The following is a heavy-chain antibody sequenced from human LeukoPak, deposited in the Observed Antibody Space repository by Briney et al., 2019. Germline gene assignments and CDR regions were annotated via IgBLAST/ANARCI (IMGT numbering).Heavy chain of an antibody. CDR1: GASISSGDYY. CDR3: ARNGGSSNVDY. Sequence: SETLSLTCTVSGASISSGDYYWGWIRQSPGKGLEWIGTIYYSGSTNYNPSLKSRVTISVDTSENQFSLRLSSVTAADTAVYYCARNGGSSNVDYWGQGTLVTVSS. V-gene: IGHV4-39*07. D-gene: IGHD1-26*01. CDR2: IYYSGST. J-gene: IGHJ4*02.